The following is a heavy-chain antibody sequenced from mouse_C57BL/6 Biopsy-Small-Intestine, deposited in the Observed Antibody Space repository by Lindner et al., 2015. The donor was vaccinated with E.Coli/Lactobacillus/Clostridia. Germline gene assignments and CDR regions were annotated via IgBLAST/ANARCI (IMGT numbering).Heavy chain of an antibody. CDR3: AIGGGVDY. V-gene: IGHV14-3*02. J-gene: IGHJ2*01. CDR1: DFNIKDDY. D-gene: IGHD1-1*02. CDR2: IDVAYDKT. Sequence: VQLQESGAELVRPGASVKLSCTVSDFNIKDDYVHWVKQRPEQGLEWIGRIDVAYDKTTYVPKFQDKATITTDTSSNTAYLHLNSLTSEDTAVYYCAIGGGVDYWGQGTTVTVSS.